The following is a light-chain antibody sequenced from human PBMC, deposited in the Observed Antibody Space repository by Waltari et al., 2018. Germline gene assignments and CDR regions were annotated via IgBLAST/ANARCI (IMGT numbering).Light chain of an antibody. CDR2: EVN. V-gene: IGLV2-14*03. CDR1: SSDDGGYNY. J-gene: IGLJ2*01. CDR3: SSHTSRNTRL. Sequence: QSALTQPASVSGSPGQSITISCTGTSSDDGGYNYVSWYQQHPGKAPKLLIYEVNKRPAGLSDRFSGSKSGNTASLTISGLQTEDEADYYCSSHTSRNTRLFGGGTKLTGL.